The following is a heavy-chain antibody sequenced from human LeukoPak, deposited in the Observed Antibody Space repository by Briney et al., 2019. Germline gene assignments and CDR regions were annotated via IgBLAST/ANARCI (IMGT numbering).Heavy chain of an antibody. Sequence: GGSLRPSCAASGFTFSSYGMHWVRQAPGKGLEWVAVISYDGSNKYYADSVKGRFTISRDNSKNTLYLQMDSLRAEDTAVYYCAKGSGSGSYYSLNYYYYYMDVWGKGTTVTVSS. J-gene: IGHJ6*03. CDR1: GFTFSSYG. D-gene: IGHD3-10*01. CDR2: ISYDGSNK. V-gene: IGHV3-30*18. CDR3: AKGSGSGSYYSLNYYYYYMDV.